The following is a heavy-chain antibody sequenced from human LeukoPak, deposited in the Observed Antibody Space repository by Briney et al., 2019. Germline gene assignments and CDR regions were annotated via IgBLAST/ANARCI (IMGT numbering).Heavy chain of an antibody. D-gene: IGHD2-2*01. V-gene: IGHV1-18*01. CDR3: ARGDKVRIVVVPAEGAVGYFDY. CDR1: GYTFTSYG. J-gene: IGHJ4*02. Sequence: ASVKVSCKASGYTFTSYGISWVRQAPGQGLEWMGWISAYNGNTNYAQKLQGRVTMTTDTSTSTAYMELRSLRSDDTAVYYCARGDKVRIVVVPAEGAVGYFDYWGQGTLVTVSS. CDR2: ISAYNGNT.